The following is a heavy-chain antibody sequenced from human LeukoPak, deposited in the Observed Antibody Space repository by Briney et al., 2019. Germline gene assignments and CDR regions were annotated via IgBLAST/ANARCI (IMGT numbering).Heavy chain of an antibody. CDR2: ISYEGGTQ. D-gene: IGHD3-10*01. J-gene: IGHJ5*02. V-gene: IGHV3-30*18. CDR3: AKEGTPQVSTWYDL. Sequence: PGMSLRLSCAASGVTLSPYGMHWVRQAPGKGLEWVAAISYEGGTQHYADSVKGRFIISRDNPRNTLYLQMNILRTEDTAVYCCAKEGTPQVSTWYDLWGQGTQVIVSS. CDR1: GVTLSPYG.